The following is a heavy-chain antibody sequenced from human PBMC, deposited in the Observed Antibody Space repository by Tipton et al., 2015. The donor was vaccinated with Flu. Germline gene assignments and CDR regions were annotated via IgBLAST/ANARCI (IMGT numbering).Heavy chain of an antibody. V-gene: IGHV3-11*01. CDR1: GFTFSDYY. CDR2: ISSSGSTI. Sequence: SLRLSCAASGFTFSDYYMSWIRQAPGKGLEWVSHISSSGSTINYADSVKGRFTISRDNAKDSLYLQMNSLRAEDTALYHCAKRFRVGSDYSGAFDIWGQGTMLTVSS. CDR3: AKRFRVGSDYSGAFDI. J-gene: IGHJ3*02. D-gene: IGHD2-21*01.